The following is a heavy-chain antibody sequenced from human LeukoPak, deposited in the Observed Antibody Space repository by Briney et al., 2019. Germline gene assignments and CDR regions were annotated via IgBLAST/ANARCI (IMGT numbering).Heavy chain of an antibody. CDR1: GGSISSYY. J-gene: IGHJ4*02. CDR3: ARGIAAAGTIDS. CDR2: IYYSGST. V-gene: IGHV4-59*08. Sequence: SETLSLTCTVSGGSISSYYWSWIRQPPGKGLEWLGYIYYSGSTNYNPSLKSRVTISVDTSKNHFSLKLSSVIAADTAVYYCARGIAAAGTIDSWGQGTLVTVSS. D-gene: IGHD6-13*01.